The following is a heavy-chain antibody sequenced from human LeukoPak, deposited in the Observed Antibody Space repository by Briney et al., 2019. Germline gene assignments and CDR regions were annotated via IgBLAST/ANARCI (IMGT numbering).Heavy chain of an antibody. Sequence: PSETLSLTCTVSGGSISNYYWSWIRQHPGKGLEWIGYIYYSGSSYYNPSLRSRVTISVDTSKNHFSLKLGSVTAADTAVYYCARNRDGYNSFDYWGQGTLVTVSS. CDR3: ARNRDGYNSFDY. CDR2: IYYSGSS. J-gene: IGHJ4*02. CDR1: GGSISNYY. V-gene: IGHV4-59*06. D-gene: IGHD5-24*01.